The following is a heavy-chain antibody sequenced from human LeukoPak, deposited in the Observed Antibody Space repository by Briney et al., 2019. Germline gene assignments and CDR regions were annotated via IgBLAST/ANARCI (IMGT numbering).Heavy chain of an antibody. CDR3: AREYSRSSGNVFDS. CDR1: GYTFTGYY. Sequence: ASVKVSCKASGYTFTGYYMHWVRQAPGQGLEWMGWINPNSGGTNYAQKFQGRVTMTRDTSISTAYMELRRPRSDDTAVYYCAREYSRSSGNVFDSWGQGALVTVSS. D-gene: IGHD6-6*01. V-gene: IGHV1-2*02. CDR2: INPNSGGT. J-gene: IGHJ4*02.